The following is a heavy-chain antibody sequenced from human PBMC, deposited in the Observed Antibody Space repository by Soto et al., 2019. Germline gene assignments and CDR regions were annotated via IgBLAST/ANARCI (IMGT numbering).Heavy chain of an antibody. CDR1: GYSFTSYW. J-gene: IGHJ6*02. CDR2: IYPGDSDT. V-gene: IGHV5-51*01. Sequence: GESLKISCKGSGYSFTSYWIGWVRQMPGKGLEWMGIIYPGDSDTRYSPSFQGQVTISADKSISTAYLQWSSLKASDTAMYYCARYGYGQLHYYYGMDVWGQGTTVTVSS. D-gene: IGHD5-12*01. CDR3: ARYGYGQLHYYYGMDV.